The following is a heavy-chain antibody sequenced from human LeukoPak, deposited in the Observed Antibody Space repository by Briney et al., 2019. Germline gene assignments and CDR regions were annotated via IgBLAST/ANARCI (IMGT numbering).Heavy chain of an antibody. D-gene: IGHD3-9*01. CDR1: GFTVSSNY. Sequence: PGGSLRLSCAASGFTVSSNYMSWVRQAPGKGLEWVAHINQDGSENDYVDSVKGRFTISRDNAKNSLYLQMSSLRAEDTALYYCARDKTGFFDWLSNFDYWGQGTLVTVSS. CDR3: ARDKTGFFDWLSNFDY. CDR2: INQDGSEN. V-gene: IGHV3-7*03. J-gene: IGHJ4*02.